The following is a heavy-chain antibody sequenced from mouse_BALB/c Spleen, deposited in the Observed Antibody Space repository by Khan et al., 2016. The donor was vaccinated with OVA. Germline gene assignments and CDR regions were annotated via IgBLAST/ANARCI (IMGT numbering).Heavy chain of an antibody. CDR1: GFSLTGYG. CDR2: IWGDGST. J-gene: IGHJ3*01. Sequence: VQLQESGPGLVAPSQSLSITCTVSGFSLTGYGVNWVRQPPGKGLEWLGMIWGDGSTDYNSALKSRLSISKDNSKSQVFLKMNSLQTDDTAEYYCARELRLGGFAYWGQGTLVTVSA. D-gene: IGHD1-2*01. V-gene: IGHV2-6-7*01. CDR3: ARELRLGGFAY.